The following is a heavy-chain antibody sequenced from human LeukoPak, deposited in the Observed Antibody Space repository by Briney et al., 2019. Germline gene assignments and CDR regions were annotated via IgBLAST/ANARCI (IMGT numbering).Heavy chain of an antibody. V-gene: IGHV3-74*01. CDR3: VRGAGGPRNYVLDY. Sequence: GGSLRLSCVASGFTFSGYWMHWVRQAPGMGLVWVSRLNSDGTTINYADSVKGRFTISRGNAKNTVYLQMSGLIDDDTALYFCVRGAGGPRNYVLDYWGQGALVSVSS. J-gene: IGHJ4*02. D-gene: IGHD3-10*02. CDR2: LNSDGTTI. CDR1: GFTFSGYW.